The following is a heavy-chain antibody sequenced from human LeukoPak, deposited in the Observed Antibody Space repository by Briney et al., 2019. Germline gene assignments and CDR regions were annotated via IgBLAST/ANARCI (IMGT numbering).Heavy chain of an antibody. CDR2: ISYDGSNK. D-gene: IGHD2-21*02. Sequence: GGSLRLSCAASGFTFSSYAMSWVRQAPGKGLEWVAVISYDGSNKYYADSVKGRFTISRDNSKNTLYLQMNSLRAEDTAVYYCARAYCGGDCYSDYYYYGMDVWGQGTTVTVSS. V-gene: IGHV3-30-3*01. CDR3: ARAYCGGDCYSDYYYYGMDV. J-gene: IGHJ6*02. CDR1: GFTFSSYA.